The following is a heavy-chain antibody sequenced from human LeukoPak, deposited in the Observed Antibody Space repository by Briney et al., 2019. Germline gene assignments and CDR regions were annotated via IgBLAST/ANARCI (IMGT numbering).Heavy chain of an antibody. D-gene: IGHD3-9*01. CDR3: ARDLFDWPGGVYYGMDV. J-gene: IGHJ6*02. CDR2: INPNSGGT. Sequence: ASVKVSCKASGYTFTGYYMHWVRQAPGQGLEWMGWINPNSGGTNYAQKFQGRVTMTRDTSISTAYMELSRLRSDDTAVYYCARDLFDWPGGVYYGMDVWGQGTTVTVSS. V-gene: IGHV1-2*02. CDR1: GYTFTGYY.